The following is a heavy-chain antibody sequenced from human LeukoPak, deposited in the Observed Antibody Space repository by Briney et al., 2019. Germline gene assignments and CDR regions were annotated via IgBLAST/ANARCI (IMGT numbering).Heavy chain of an antibody. V-gene: IGHV1-2*02. J-gene: IGHJ4*02. Sequence: GASVKVSCKASGYTFTGYYMHWVRQAPGQGLEWMGWINPNSGGTNYAQKFQGRVTMTRDTSISTAYMELSRLRSDDTAVYYCAVGYCSGGSCYSIDYWGQGTLVTVSS. CDR3: AVGYCSGGSCYSIDY. CDR2: INPNSGGT. D-gene: IGHD2-15*01. CDR1: GYTFTGYY.